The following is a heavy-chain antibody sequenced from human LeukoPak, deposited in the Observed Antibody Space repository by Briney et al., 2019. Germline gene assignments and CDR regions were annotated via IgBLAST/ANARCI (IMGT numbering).Heavy chain of an antibody. J-gene: IGHJ4*02. CDR2: MNPNSGNT. D-gene: IGHD3-3*01. CDR1: GYTFTSYD. Sequence: ASVKVSCKASGYTFTSYDINWVRQATGQGLEWMGWMNPNSGNTGYAQKFQGRVTITRNTSISTAYMELSSLRSEDTAVYYCARLRTDYYDFWSGYYPHYFDYWGQGTLVTVSS. V-gene: IGHV1-8*01. CDR3: ARLRTDYYDFWSGYYPHYFDY.